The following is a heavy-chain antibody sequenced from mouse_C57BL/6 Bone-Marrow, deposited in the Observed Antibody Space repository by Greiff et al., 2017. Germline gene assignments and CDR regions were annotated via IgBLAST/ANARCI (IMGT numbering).Heavy chain of an antibody. CDR2: INPSTGDT. Sequence: EVKLVESGPELVRPGASVKISCKASGYSFTGYYMNWVKQSPEKSLEWIGEINPSTGDTTSNQKFKAKATLTVDKSSSTAYMQLKSLTSQDSAVYYCARRGSPYWYFDVWGTGTTVTVSS. CDR3: ARRGSPYWYFDV. CDR1: GYSFTGYY. J-gene: IGHJ1*03. V-gene: IGHV1-42*01.